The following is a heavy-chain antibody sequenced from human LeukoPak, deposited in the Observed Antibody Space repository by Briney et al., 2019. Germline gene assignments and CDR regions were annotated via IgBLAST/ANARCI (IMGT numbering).Heavy chain of an antibody. CDR3: ARSNRGSYSRNWFDP. CDR1: GFTFSSYS. Sequence: GGSLILSCAASGFTFSSYSMNWVRQAPGKGLEWVSYISSSRSTIYYADSVKGRFTISRDNAKNSLYLQMNSLRAEDTAVYSCARSNRGSYSRNWFDPWGQGTLVTVSS. J-gene: IGHJ5*02. D-gene: IGHD1-26*01. V-gene: IGHV3-48*01. CDR2: ISSSRSTI.